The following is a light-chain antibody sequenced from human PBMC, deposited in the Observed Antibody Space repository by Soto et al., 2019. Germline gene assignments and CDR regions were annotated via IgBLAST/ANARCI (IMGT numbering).Light chain of an antibody. CDR3: QQTYTNPQK. V-gene: IGKV1-39*01. CDR1: QTSATY. J-gene: IGKJ1*01. Sequence: DIQITQSPSSLSASVGDRVTITFLASQTSATYINWYQQKSGSAPRLLIYEASGLQSGVPSRFSGSGSGTHFVLTISNFQPEDSATYFCQQTYTNPQKFGQGTKVDIK. CDR2: EAS.